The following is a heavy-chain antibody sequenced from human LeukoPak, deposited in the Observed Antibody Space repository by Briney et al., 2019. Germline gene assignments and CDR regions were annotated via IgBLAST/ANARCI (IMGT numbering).Heavy chain of an antibody. V-gene: IGHV1-69*06. Sequence: ASVKVSCKASGGTFSSYAISWVRQAPGQGPEWMGGIIPIFGTANYAQKFQGRVTITADKSTSTAYMELSSLRSEDTAVYYCARDLSTRSDRMDVWGKGTTVTVSS. CDR2: IIPIFGTA. CDR1: GGTFSSYA. J-gene: IGHJ6*04. D-gene: IGHD2-2*01. CDR3: ARDLSTRSDRMDV.